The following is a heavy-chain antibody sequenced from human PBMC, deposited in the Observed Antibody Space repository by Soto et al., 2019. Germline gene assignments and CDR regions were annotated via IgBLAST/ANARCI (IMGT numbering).Heavy chain of an antibody. D-gene: IGHD2-2*01. CDR1: GFTFSSYS. V-gene: IGHV3-21*01. CDR2: ISSNSSYI. J-gene: IGHJ3*02. Sequence: GGSLRLSCAASGFTFSSYSMNWVRQAPGKGLEWVSSISSNSSYIYYADSVKGRFTISRDNAKNSLYLQMNSLRAEDTAVYYCVRLPNIVVVPAAMDDAFDIWGQGTMVTVSS. CDR3: VRLPNIVVVPAAMDDAFDI.